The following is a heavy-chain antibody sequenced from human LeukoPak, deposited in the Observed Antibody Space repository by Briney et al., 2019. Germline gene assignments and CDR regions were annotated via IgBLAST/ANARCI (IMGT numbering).Heavy chain of an antibody. J-gene: IGHJ6*02. CDR2: MNPNSGNT. V-gene: IGHV1-8*01. D-gene: IGHD3-3*01. CDR1: GYTFTSYD. CDR3: ARRQLRFLEWLTTPPYYYYGMDV. Sequence: GASVKVSCKASGYTFTSYDINWVRQATGQGLEWMGWMNPNSGNTGYAQKFQGRVTMTRNTSISTAYTELSSLRSEDTAVYYCARRQLRFLEWLTTPPYYYYGMDVWGQGTTVTVSS.